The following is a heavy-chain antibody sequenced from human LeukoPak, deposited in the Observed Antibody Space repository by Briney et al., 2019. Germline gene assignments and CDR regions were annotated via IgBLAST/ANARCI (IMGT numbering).Heavy chain of an antibody. CDR2: IRSKSNNYAT. CDR3: TRLYTSGFDY. V-gene: IGHV3-73*01. CDR1: GFTFSSYS. D-gene: IGHD3-10*01. Sequence: GGSLRLSCAASGFTFSSYSMNWVRQASGKGLEWVGRIRSKSNNYATAYAASVRGRFTISRDDSRNTAYLQMNSLKTEDTAVYYCTRLYTSGFDYWGQGSLVTVSS. J-gene: IGHJ4*02.